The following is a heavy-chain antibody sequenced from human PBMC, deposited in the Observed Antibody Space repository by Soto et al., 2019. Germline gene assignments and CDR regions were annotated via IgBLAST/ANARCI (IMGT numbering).Heavy chain of an antibody. CDR1: GFTFSSYA. Sequence: PGGSLRLSCAASGFTFSSYAMSWVRQAPGKGLEWVSAISGSGGSTYYADSVKGRFTISRDNSKNTLYLQMNSLRAEDTAVYYCAKDKEWLGTPYYYYGMDVWGQGTTVTVSS. J-gene: IGHJ6*02. CDR3: AKDKEWLGTPYYYYGMDV. D-gene: IGHD6-19*01. V-gene: IGHV3-23*01. CDR2: ISGSGGST.